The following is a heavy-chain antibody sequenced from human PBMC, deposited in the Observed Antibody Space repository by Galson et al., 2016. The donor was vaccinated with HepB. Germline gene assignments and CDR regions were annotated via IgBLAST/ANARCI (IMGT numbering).Heavy chain of an antibody. CDR2: INTDHGGT. CDR3: ARGPQDWESLEGHYIDS. J-gene: IGHJ4*02. Sequence: SVKVSCKASGYTFSDYYIHWVRQAPGQGPEWIGWINTDHGGTNSAQKFQDRVAMTRDTFINTAYMELTGLRTADTAVYYCARGPQDWESLEGHYIDSWGQGSLVTVSS. CDR1: GYTFSDYY. D-gene: IGHD3/OR15-3a*01. V-gene: IGHV1-2*02.